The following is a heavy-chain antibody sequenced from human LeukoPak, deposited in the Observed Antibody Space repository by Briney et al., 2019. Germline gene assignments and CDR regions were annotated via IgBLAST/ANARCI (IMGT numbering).Heavy chain of an antibody. V-gene: IGHV1-18*01. J-gene: IGHJ6*03. CDR3: ARWGLVAPGTYYYYYMDV. Sequence: ASVKVSCKASGYTFTNYGVSWVRQAPGQGLEWMGWINAYNGDTHYAQNLQGRLTMTTDTSTSMAFMELRSLRPDDTAVYFCARWGLVAPGTYYYYYMDVWGRGTTVTGSS. D-gene: IGHD2-2*01. CDR1: GYTFTNYG. CDR2: INAYNGDT.